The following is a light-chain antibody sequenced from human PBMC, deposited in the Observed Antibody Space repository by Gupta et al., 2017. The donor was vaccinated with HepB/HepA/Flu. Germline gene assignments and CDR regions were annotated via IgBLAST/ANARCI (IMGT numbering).Light chain of an antibody. J-gene: IGLJ2*01. CDR2: EVN. CDR1: SRDVGGYNP. Sequence: QSALTQPPSASACPGQSVTTSCPGTSRDVGGYNPVSWYQPPPGTAPQLMIFEVNQRPSGVPDRFSGSKSGNTASLTVAVLQADDEANYYGSSYAGSNNVVFGGGTKLTVL. V-gene: IGLV2-8*01. CDR3: SSYAGSNNVV.